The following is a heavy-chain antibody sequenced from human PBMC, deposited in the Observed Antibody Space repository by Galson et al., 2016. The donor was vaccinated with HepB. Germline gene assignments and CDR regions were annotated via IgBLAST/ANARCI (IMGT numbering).Heavy chain of an antibody. J-gene: IGHJ4*02. CDR3: ATDRARLAAAAMNFEY. CDR1: GFTFSSFG. CDR2: IWYDGSNQ. Sequence: SLRLSCAASGFTFSSFGMHWVRQVPGKGLEWVAVIWYDGSNQYYADSVKGRFTISRDNSKNTLYLQMNSLRVEDTAVYYCATDRARLAAAAMNFEYWGQGTLVTVSS. D-gene: IGHD6-13*01. V-gene: IGHV3-33*01.